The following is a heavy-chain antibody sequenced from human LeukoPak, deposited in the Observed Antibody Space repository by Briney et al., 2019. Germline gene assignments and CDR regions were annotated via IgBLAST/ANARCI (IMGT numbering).Heavy chain of an antibody. Sequence: SQTLSLTCTVSGGSISSGGYYWSWIRQHPGKGLEWIGYIYYSGSTYYNPSLKSRVTISVDTSKNQFSLKLSSVTAADTAVYYCASQASREDYFDNWGQGTLVTVSS. CDR3: ASQASREDYFDN. CDR1: GGSISSGGYY. CDR2: IYYSGST. V-gene: IGHV4-31*03. J-gene: IGHJ4*02. D-gene: IGHD1-26*01.